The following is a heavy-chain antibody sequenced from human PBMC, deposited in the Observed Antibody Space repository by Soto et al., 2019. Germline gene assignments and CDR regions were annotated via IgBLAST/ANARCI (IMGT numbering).Heavy chain of an antibody. CDR2: MNPNSGNT. Sequence: ASSVKVCCKASGYTVTSYDINWVRQATGQGLEWMGWMNPNSGNTGYAQKFQGRVTMTRNTSISTAYMELSSLRSEDTAVYYCARWHGYCTNGVCYKYYYYHGMDVWGQGTTVTVSS. D-gene: IGHD2-8*01. J-gene: IGHJ6*02. CDR1: GYTVTSYD. V-gene: IGHV1-8*01. CDR3: ARWHGYCTNGVCYKYYYYHGMDV.